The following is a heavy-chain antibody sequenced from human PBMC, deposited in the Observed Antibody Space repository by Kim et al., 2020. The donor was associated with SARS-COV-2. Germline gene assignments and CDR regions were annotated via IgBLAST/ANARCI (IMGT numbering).Heavy chain of an antibody. CDR2: IKQDGSEK. CDR3: ARAKDVAVV. J-gene: IGHJ4*02. CDR1: GFTFSNYW. V-gene: IGHV3-7*05. D-gene: IGHD2-15*01. Sequence: GGSLRLSCAASGFTFSNYWLSWVRQAPGKGLEWVANIKQDGSEKYYVDSVKGRFTISRDNAKNSAFLQMNSLRAEDTAVYYCARAKDVAVVWGQGILVTV.